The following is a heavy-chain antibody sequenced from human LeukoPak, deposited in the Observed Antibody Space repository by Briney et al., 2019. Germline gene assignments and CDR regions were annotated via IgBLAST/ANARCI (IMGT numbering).Heavy chain of an antibody. CDR3: AKGRDTIHPVLAYCGGDCYALDY. D-gene: IGHD2-21*01. Sequence: SVKVSCKASGGTFSSYAISWVRQAPGQGLEWMGGIIPIFGTANYAQKFQGRVTTTADESTSTAYMELSSLRSEDTAVYYCAKGRDTIHPVLAYCGGDCYALDYWGQGTLVTVSS. V-gene: IGHV1-69*13. CDR1: GGTFSSYA. CDR2: IIPIFGTA. J-gene: IGHJ4*02.